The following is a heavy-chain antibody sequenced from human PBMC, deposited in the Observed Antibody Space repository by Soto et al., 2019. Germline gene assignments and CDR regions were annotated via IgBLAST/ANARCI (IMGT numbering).Heavy chain of an antibody. CDR1: GFTFTSYS. CDR2: ISPGSNYI. V-gene: IGHV3-21*01. Sequence: EVQLVESGGGLVKPGGSLRLSCAASGFTFTSYSFNWVRQAPGKGLQWVSSISPGSNYIYYADSLKGRFTISRDNAKNSVFLQMNNLRAEDTAVYYCTREDSTVVGVVTQWWGQGTLVTVSS. D-gene: IGHD3-3*01. J-gene: IGHJ4*02. CDR3: TREDSTVVGVVTQW.